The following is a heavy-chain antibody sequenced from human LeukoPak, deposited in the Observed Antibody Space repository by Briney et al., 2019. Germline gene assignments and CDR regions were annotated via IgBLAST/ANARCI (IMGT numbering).Heavy chain of an antibody. Sequence: SETLSLTRTVSGDSISSSNFCWVWIRQPPGEGLEWIASIHYSGNTYYNPSLKSRVTISVDTSKNQFSLKLNSMTAADTAVYYCAVHWKNLWSPPDAWGQGTLVTV. D-gene: IGHD1/OR15-1a*01. CDR3: AVHWKNLWSPPDA. CDR2: IHYSGNT. J-gene: IGHJ5*02. CDR1: GDSISSSNFC. V-gene: IGHV4-39*01.